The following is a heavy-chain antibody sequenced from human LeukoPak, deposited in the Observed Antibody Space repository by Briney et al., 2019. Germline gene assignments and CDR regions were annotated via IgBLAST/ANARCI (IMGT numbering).Heavy chain of an antibody. Sequence: PSETLSLTCTVSGGSISSSTYSWGWIRQPPGRGLEWIGSIYYSGSTYYNPSLKSRVTISVDTSKNQFSLKLSSVTAADTAVYYCARDKYSGSYSPPYYFDYWGQGTLVTVSS. J-gene: IGHJ4*02. V-gene: IGHV4-39*01. D-gene: IGHD1-26*01. CDR3: ARDKYSGSYSPPYYFDY. CDR1: GGSISSSTYS. CDR2: IYYSGST.